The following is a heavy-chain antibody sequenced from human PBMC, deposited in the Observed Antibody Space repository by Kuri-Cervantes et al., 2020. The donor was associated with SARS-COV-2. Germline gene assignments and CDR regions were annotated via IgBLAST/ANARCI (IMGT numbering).Heavy chain of an antibody. V-gene: IGHV1-24*01. J-gene: IGHJ6*03. CDR1: GYTLTELS. Sequence: ASVKVSCKVSGYTLTELSMHWVRQAPGKGLEWMRGFDPEDGETIYAQKFQGRVTMTEDTSTDTAYMELSSLRSEDTAVYYCATVAEQLVVPAAIGFRYYYYYMDVWGKGTTVTVSS. D-gene: IGHD2-2*01. CDR3: ATVAEQLVVPAAIGFRYYYYYMDV. CDR2: FDPEDGET.